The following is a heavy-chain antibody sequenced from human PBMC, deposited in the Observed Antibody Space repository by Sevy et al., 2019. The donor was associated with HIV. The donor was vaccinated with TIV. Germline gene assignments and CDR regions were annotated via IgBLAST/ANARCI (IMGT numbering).Heavy chain of an antibody. Sequence: GGSLRLSCTASGFAFPNDWMNWIRQVPGKGLEWVGHIKSITDGWAAEYAAPVKGRFTISRHDSKNTLDRQMNSLKAEYTAVYYLSTDDLIAYWGQGTLVTVSS. CDR2: IKSITDGWAA. CDR3: STDDLIAY. J-gene: IGHJ4*02. V-gene: IGHV3-15*07. CDR1: GFAFPNDW.